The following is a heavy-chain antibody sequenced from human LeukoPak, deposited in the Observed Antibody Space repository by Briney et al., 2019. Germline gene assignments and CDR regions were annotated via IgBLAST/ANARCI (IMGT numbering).Heavy chain of an antibody. J-gene: IGHJ4*02. Sequence: PSETLSLTRTVSGGSISSSSYYWGWIRQPPGKGLEWIGSIYYSGSTYYNPSLKSRVTISVDTSKNQFSLKLSSVTAADTAVYYCARDRWSYYADWGQGTLVTVSS. CDR2: IYYSGST. CDR3: ARDRWSYYAD. CDR1: GGSISSSSYY. D-gene: IGHD1-26*01. V-gene: IGHV4-39*07.